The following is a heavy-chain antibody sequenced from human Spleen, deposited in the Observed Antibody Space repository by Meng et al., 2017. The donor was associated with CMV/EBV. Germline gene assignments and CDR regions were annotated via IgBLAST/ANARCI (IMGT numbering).Heavy chain of an antibody. V-gene: IGHV3-48*03. CDR1: GFIFSSYG. J-gene: IGHJ4*02. CDR3: AKERH. CDR2: ISSDGRKT. D-gene: IGHD1-1*01. Sequence: GESLKISCAASGFIFSSYGMNWVRQAPGKGLEWVSFISSDGRKTQYADSVRGRFTISRDNAKNSLYLQINTLRAEDTAVYYCAKERHWGQGTLVTVSS.